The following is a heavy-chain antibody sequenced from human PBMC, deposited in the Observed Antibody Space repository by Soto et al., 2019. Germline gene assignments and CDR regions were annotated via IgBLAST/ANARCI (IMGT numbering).Heavy chain of an antibody. CDR2: MSLDGKNE. CDR3: SRGRGSSSGPSRYCDS. CDR1: GFTFSGYV. V-gene: IGHV3-30*04. J-gene: IGHJ4*02. D-gene: IGHD6-19*01. Sequence: QVQLVESGGGVVQPGRSLRLSCAASGFTFSGYVMEWVRQAPGKGLEWVAVMSLDGKNEYYADSVKGRFTISRDNSKNTLYLQMNSLRVEDTALYYCSRGRGSSSGPSRYCDSWGQGALVTVSS.